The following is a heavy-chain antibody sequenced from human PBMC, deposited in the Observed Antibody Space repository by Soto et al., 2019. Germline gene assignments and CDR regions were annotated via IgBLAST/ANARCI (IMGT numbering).Heavy chain of an antibody. J-gene: IGHJ6*03. CDR1: GFTFSSYG. CDR3: ARSREGSSSWRLYYYYYYMDV. Sequence: QVQLVESGGGVVQPGRSLRLSCAASGFTFSSYGMHWVRQAPGKGLEWVAAIWYDGSNKYYADSVKGRFTISRDKSKNTLYLQMNSLRAEDTAVYYCARSREGSSSWRLYYYYYYMDVWGKGTTVTVSS. CDR2: IWYDGSNK. D-gene: IGHD6-13*01. V-gene: IGHV3-33*01.